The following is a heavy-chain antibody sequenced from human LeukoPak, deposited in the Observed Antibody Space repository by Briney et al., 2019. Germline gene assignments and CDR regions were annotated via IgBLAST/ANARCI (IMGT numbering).Heavy chain of an antibody. CDR1: GYTLTELS. CDR2: FDPEDGET. V-gene: IGHV1-24*01. Sequence: EASVKVSCKVSGYTLTELSMHWVRQAPGKGLEWMGGFDPEDGETIYAQKFQGRVTINEDTSTDTAYKELSSLRSEDTAVYYCATVGYSYGYFFDYWGQGTLVTVSS. J-gene: IGHJ4*02. CDR3: ATVGYSYGYFFDY. D-gene: IGHD5-18*01.